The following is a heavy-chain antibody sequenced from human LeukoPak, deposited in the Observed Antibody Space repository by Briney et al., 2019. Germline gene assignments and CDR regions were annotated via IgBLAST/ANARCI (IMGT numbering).Heavy chain of an antibody. V-gene: IGHV4-39*01. CDR1: GGSISSSSYY. D-gene: IGHD3-10*01. CDR2: IYYSGST. CDR3: ARHFLRGYGSRSYSPLEH. J-gene: IGHJ1*01. Sequence: SETLSLTCTVSGGSISSSSYYWGWIRQPPGKGLEWIGSIYYSGSTYYNPSLKSRVTISVDTSKNQFSLKLSSVTAADTAVYYCARHFLRGYGSRSYSPLEHWGQGTLVTVSS.